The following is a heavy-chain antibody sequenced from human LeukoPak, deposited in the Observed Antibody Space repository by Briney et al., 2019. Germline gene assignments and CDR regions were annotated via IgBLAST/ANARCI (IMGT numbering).Heavy chain of an antibody. D-gene: IGHD3-16*01. CDR2: INHSGST. CDR3: ARGGTRYYDYVWGSYDY. CDR1: GGSFSGYY. V-gene: IGHV4-34*01. Sequence: KPSETLSLTCAVYGGSFSGYYWSWIRQPPGKGLEWIGEINHSGSTNYNPSLKSRVTISVDTSKNQFSLKLSSVTAADTAVYYCARGGTRYYDYVWGSYDYWGQGTLVTVSS. J-gene: IGHJ4*02.